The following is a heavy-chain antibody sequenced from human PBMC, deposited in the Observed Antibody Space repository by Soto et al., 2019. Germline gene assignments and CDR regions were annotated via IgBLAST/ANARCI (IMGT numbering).Heavy chain of an antibody. J-gene: IGHJ4*02. D-gene: IGHD6-13*01. V-gene: IGHV1-18*01. CDR1: GYTFTSYG. CDR3: ARAPSIAAAGSLDY. Sequence: ASVKVSCXASGYTFTSYGISWVRQALGQGLEWMGWISAYNGNTNYAQKLQGRVTMTTDTSTSTAYMELRSLRSDDTAVYYCARAPSIAAAGSLDYWGQGTLVTVS. CDR2: ISAYNGNT.